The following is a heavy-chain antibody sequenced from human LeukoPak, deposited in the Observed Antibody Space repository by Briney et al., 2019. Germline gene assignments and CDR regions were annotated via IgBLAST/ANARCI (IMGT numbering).Heavy chain of an antibody. V-gene: IGHV3-23*01. Sequence: GGSLRLSCAASGFTFSSYAMSWVRQAPGKGLEWVSAISGSGGSTYYADSVKGRFTISRDNSKNTLYLQMNSLRAEDTAVYYCATGRGIAGRLTFDYWGQGTLVTVSS. CDR1: GFTFSSYA. CDR3: ATGRGIAGRLTFDY. CDR2: ISGSGGST. J-gene: IGHJ4*02. D-gene: IGHD6-13*01.